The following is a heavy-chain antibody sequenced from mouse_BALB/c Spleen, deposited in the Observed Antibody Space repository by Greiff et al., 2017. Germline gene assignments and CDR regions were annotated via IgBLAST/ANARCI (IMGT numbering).Heavy chain of an antibody. D-gene: IGHD1-1*01. Sequence: EVKVVESGGGLVKPGGSLKLSCAASGFTFSSYAMSWVRQSPEKRLEWVAEISSGGSYTYYPDTVTGRFTISRDNAKNTLYLEMSSLRSEDTAMYYCARTYYYGSSPYAMDYWGQGTSVTVSS. CDR3: ARTYYYGSSPYAMDY. CDR1: GFTFSSYA. V-gene: IGHV5-9-4*01. CDR2: ISSGGSYT. J-gene: IGHJ4*01.